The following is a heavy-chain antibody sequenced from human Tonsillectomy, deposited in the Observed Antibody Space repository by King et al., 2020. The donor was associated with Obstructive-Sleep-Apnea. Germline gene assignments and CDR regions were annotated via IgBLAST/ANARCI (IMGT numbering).Heavy chain of an antibody. CDR3: ARHSYSSGLYYYGLDV. CDR1: GGSISSTNW. D-gene: IGHD6-19*01. Sequence: VQLQESGPGLGKPSGTLSLTCAVSGGSISSTNWWSWVRQPPGQGLEWIGEIYHSGSTSNNPPLKSRVTISVDKSKTQFSLELTSVTAADTAVYFCARHSYSSGLYYYGLDVWGQGTTVTVSS. V-gene: IGHV4-4*02. J-gene: IGHJ6*02. CDR2: IYHSGST.